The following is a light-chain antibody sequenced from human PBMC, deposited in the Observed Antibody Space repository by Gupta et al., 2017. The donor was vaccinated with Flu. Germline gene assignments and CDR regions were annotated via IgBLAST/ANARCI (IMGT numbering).Light chain of an antibody. Sequence: GTLSLSPGERATLSCRASQSVSSSYLAWYQQKPGQAPRLLIYGASSRATGIPDRFSGSGSGTDFTLTISRLEPEDFAVYYCQQDCSSPRTFGPGTLLEIK. CDR1: QSVSSSY. V-gene: IGKV3-20*01. CDR2: GAS. CDR3: QQDCSSPRT. J-gene: IGKJ5*01.